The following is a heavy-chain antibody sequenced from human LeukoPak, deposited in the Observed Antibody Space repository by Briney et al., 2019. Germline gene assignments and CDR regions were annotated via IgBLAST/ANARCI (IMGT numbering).Heavy chain of an antibody. CDR3: ARAYSGSYLPHDY. J-gene: IGHJ4*02. CDR1: GGSISSYY. V-gene: IGHV4-59*01. D-gene: IGHD1-26*01. Sequence: PSETLSLTCTVSGGSISSYYWSWIRQPPGKGLEWIGYIYYSGSTYYNPSLKSRVTISVDTSKNQFSLKLSSVTAADTAVYYCARAYSGSYLPHDYWGQGTLVTVSS. CDR2: IYYSGST.